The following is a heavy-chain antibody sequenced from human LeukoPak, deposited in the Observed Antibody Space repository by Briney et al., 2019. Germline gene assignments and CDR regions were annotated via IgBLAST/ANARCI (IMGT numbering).Heavy chain of an antibody. Sequence: PGGSLRLSCAASGFTFSTYWMHWVRQTPGKGLVWVSRINSDGSSTTYADSVKGRFTISRDNDKNTLNLQMNSLRAEDTAVYYCARAHTMVRGVIPPLMFDYWGQGTLVTVPS. V-gene: IGHV3-74*01. D-gene: IGHD3-10*01. CDR2: INSDGSST. CDR3: ARAHTMVRGVIPPLMFDY. CDR1: GFTFSTYW. J-gene: IGHJ4*02.